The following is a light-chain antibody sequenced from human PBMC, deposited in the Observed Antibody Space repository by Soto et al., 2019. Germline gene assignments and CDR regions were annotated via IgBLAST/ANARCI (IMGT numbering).Light chain of an antibody. CDR3: QQSHNTPST. V-gene: IGKV1-39*01. CDR1: QNISSY. J-gene: IGKJ1*01. CDR2: AAS. Sequence: DIQMTQSPSSLSASVGDRATITCRPSQNISSYLNWYQQRPGKAPKLLIYAASSLQSGVPSRFSGSGYGTDFTLTISSLQPEDFATYYCQQSHNTPSTFGQGTKM.